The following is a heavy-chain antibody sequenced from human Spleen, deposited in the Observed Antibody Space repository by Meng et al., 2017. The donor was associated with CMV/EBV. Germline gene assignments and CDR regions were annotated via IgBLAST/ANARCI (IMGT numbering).Heavy chain of an antibody. V-gene: IGHV4-39*07. CDR3: ARGYYDSSPNLYDY. Sequence: GGSLSCSSDSWGWIRQAQGKGLEWIGGINYSGSTYYDPSLESRGTISVDTNKNQFSLQLSSVTAADTAVYYCARGYYDSSPNLYDYWGQGTLVTVSS. J-gene: IGHJ4*02. CDR1: GGSLSCSSDS. CDR2: INYSGST. D-gene: IGHD3-22*01.